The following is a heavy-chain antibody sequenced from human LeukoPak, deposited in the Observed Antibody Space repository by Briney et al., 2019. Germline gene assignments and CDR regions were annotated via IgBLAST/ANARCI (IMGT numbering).Heavy chain of an antibody. Sequence: PGGSLRLSCAASGFTFSSYWMHWVRQAPGKGLEWVSVIYSGGSTYYADSVKGRFTISRDNSKNTLYLQMNSLRAEDTAVYYCARHDWFDPWGQGTLVTVSS. CDR3: ARHDWFDP. J-gene: IGHJ5*02. CDR1: GFTFSSYW. V-gene: IGHV3-66*04. CDR2: IYSGGST.